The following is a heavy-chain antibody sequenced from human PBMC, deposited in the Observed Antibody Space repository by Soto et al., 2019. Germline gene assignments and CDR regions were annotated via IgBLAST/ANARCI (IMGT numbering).Heavy chain of an antibody. D-gene: IGHD2-21*01. CDR1: GGSIISGGYY. Sequence: PSETLSLTCTVSGGSIISGGYYWSLIRQHPGKGLEWIGYIYHSGSAYYNPSLKSRVAISVDTSKNQFSLKLTSVTTADTAVYYCARVLLAFDPWGRGTLVTVSS. V-gene: IGHV4-31*03. CDR3: ARVLLAFDP. CDR2: IYHSGSA. J-gene: IGHJ5*02.